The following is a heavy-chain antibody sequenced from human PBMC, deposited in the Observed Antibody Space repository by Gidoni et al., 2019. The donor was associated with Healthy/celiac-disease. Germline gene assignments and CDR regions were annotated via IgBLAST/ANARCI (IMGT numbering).Heavy chain of an antibody. CDR2: INHSGST. CDR1: GGSFSGYY. CDR3: ARVKALRGWFDP. J-gene: IGHJ5*02. V-gene: IGHV4-34*01. Sequence: QVQLQQWGAGLLMPSETLSLTCAVYGGSFSGYYWSWIRQPPGKGLEWIGEINHSGSTNYNPSLKSRVTISVDTPKNQFSLKLSSVTAADTAVYYCARVKALRGWFDPWGQGTLVTVSS.